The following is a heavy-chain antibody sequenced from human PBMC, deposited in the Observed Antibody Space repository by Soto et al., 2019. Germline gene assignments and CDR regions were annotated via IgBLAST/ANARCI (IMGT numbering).Heavy chain of an antibody. CDR2: ISGGADST. J-gene: IGHJ4*02. Sequence: EVQLLESGGGLVQPGGSLRLSCAASGFSFVSFAMSWVRQAPGRGLEWVSTISGGADSTYYADSVQGRFIISRDNSRNTVYLQMNSLRADDTATYYCTKGDWADYWGQGALVTVSS. V-gene: IGHV3-23*01. D-gene: IGHD3-9*01. CDR1: GFSFVSFA. CDR3: TKGDWADY.